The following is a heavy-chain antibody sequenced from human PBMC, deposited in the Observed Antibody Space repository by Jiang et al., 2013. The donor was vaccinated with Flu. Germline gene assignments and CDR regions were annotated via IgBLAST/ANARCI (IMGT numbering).Heavy chain of an antibody. CDR2: IDPNRGDT. V-gene: IGHV1-2*02. D-gene: IGHD3-3*01. CDR3: ASRTYDFWSRYGGMDV. J-gene: IGHJ6*02. CDR1: GYTFIGHY. Sequence: GAEVKKPGASVKVSCKASGYTFIGHYMHWVRQAPRQGLEWMGWIDPNRGDTNYAQKFQGRVTMTRDTSISTAYMELSRLRSDDTAAYYCASRTYDFWSRYGGMDVWGQGTTVTVSS.